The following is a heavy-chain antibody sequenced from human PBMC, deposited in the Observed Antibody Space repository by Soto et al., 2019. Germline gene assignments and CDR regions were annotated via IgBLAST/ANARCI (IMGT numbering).Heavy chain of an antibody. Sequence: GGSLRLSCAASGFTFSSYAMSWVRQAPGKGLEWVSAISGTGGNTYYAGSVKGRFTISRENSKNTLYLQMNSLRAEDTAVYYCARGLGPIDSSGYYFGGIDYWGQGTLVTVSS. D-gene: IGHD3-22*01. J-gene: IGHJ4*02. CDR3: ARGLGPIDSSGYYFGGIDY. V-gene: IGHV3-23*01. CDR2: ISGTGGNT. CDR1: GFTFSSYA.